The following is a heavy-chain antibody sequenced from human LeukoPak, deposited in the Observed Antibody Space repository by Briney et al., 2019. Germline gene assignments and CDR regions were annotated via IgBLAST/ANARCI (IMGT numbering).Heavy chain of an antibody. J-gene: IGHJ4*01. CDR1: GGSINNYY. D-gene: IGHD5-18*01. CDR3: ARGLSGYSYGYYFDY. V-gene: IGHV4-59*01. Sequence: PSETLSLTCTVSGGSINNYYWSWIRQPPGKGLERIGYVYYSGSTNYNPSLKSRVTISVNTSKNQLSLKLSSVTAADTAVYYCARGLSGYSYGYYFDYWGHGTLVTVSS. CDR2: VYYSGST.